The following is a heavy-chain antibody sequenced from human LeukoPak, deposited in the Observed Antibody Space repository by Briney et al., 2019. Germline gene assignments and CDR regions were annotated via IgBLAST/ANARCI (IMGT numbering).Heavy chain of an antibody. J-gene: IGHJ4*02. Sequence: GGSLRLSCAASEFTFSNYGMHWVRQAPGKGLEWLAVISNDGSSRQYRDSVKGRFTVSRDNPKNTLYLQMNSLRAEDTAVYYCVSGTCGGSCYVLDYWGQGTLVTVSS. CDR1: EFTFSNYG. CDR3: VSGTCGGSCYVLDY. CDR2: ISNDGSSR. D-gene: IGHD2-15*01. V-gene: IGHV3-30*03.